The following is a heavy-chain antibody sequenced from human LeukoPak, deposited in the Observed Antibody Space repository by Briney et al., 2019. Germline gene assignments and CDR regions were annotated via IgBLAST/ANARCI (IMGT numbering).Heavy chain of an antibody. D-gene: IGHD3-16*01. V-gene: IGHV3-30*18. J-gene: IGHJ6*03. Sequence: GGSLRLSCAASGFTFSSYGMHWVRQAPGKGLEWVAVISYDGSNKYYADSVKGRFTISRDNSKNTLYLQMNSLRAEDTAVYYCAKDWGVWAYYYYYMDVWGKGTPVTVSS. CDR2: ISYDGSNK. CDR1: GFTFSSYG. CDR3: AKDWGVWAYYYYYMDV.